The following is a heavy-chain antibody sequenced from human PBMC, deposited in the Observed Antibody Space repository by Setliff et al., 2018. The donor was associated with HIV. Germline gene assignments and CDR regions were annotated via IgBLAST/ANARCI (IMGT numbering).Heavy chain of an antibody. CDR2: IYHSGST. CDR1: GFTFSSYAM. Sequence: GSLRLSCAASGFTFSSYAMSWVRQSPGKGLEWIGKIYHSGSTNYNPSLKSRVTISVDKSKNQFSLKLTSVTAADTAVYYCARSYCGGGLCFRGLDLWGQGTTVTVSS. V-gene: IGHV4-4*02. D-gene: IGHD2-21*01. CDR3: ARSYCGGGLCFRGLDL. J-gene: IGHJ6*02.